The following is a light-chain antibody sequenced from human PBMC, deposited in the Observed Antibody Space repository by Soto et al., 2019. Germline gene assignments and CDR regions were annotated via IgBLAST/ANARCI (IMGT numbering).Light chain of an antibody. CDR2: WAS. J-gene: IGKJ1*01. V-gene: IGKV4-1*01. CDR1: QSISHSSNNKNK. Sequence: EIVMTQSPDSLAVSLGERATINCKSSQSISHSSNNKNKLAWYQQKPGQPPKLLISWASIRESGVPDRFSGSGSVTDFTLTISSLQAEDVAVYFCHQYYYTAWSFGQGTKVEIK. CDR3: HQYYYTAWS.